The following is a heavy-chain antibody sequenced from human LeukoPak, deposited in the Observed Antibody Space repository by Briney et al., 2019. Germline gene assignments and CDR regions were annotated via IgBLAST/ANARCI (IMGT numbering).Heavy chain of an antibody. CDR2: IKRKSDGGRI. Sequence: GGSLRLSCAASGFTFSNAWMSWVRQAPGKGLEWVGRIKRKSDGGRIDYAAPVKGRFTISRDDSENTLYLQMNSLSTEDTALYYCTTYSRGASDYWGQGTLVTVSS. D-gene: IGHD1-26*01. V-gene: IGHV3-15*01. CDR3: TTYSRGASDY. CDR1: GFTFSNAW. J-gene: IGHJ4*02.